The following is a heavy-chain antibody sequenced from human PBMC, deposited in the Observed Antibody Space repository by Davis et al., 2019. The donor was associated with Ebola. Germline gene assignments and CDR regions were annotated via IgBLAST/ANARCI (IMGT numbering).Heavy chain of an antibody. J-gene: IGHJ2*01. CDR1: GFTFSTYW. CDR2: ISSGGDDR. Sequence: GESLKISCAASGFTFSTYWMNWVRQAPGKGLEWIAFISSGGDDRYYADSVRGRFTVSRDNAKYSLFLQLNSLRDEDTAQYYCARDAEDGSGNWFFDFRGRGALVTVSS. D-gene: IGHD5-24*01. CDR3: ARDAEDGSGNWFFDF. V-gene: IGHV3-48*02.